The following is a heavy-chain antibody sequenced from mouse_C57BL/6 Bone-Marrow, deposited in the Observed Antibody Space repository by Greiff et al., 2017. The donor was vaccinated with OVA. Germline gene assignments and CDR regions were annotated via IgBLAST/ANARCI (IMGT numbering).Heavy chain of an antibody. CDR3: ARGGGKGFAY. CDR2: IYPRSGNT. D-gene: IGHD1-3*01. J-gene: IGHJ3*01. Sequence: VNLVESGAELARPGASVKLSCKASGYTFTSYGISWVKQRTGQGLEWIGEIYPRSGNTYYNEKFKGKATLTADKSSSTAYMELRSLTSEDSAVYFCARGGGKGFAYWGQGTLVTVSA. V-gene: IGHV1-81*01. CDR1: GYTFTSYG.